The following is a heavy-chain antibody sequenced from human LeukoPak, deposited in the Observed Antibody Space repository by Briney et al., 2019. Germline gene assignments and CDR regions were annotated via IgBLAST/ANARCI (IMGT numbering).Heavy chain of an antibody. J-gene: IGHJ3*02. V-gene: IGHV3-74*01. Sequence: GGSLRLSCAASGFTFSSYWMHWVRQAPGKGLVWVSRINSDGSSTSYADSVKGRFTISRDNAKNTLYLQMNSLRAEDTAVYYCARSRGIPDAFDMWGLGTMVTVSS. CDR3: ARSRGIPDAFDM. D-gene: IGHD2-21*01. CDR2: INSDGSST. CDR1: GFTFSSYW.